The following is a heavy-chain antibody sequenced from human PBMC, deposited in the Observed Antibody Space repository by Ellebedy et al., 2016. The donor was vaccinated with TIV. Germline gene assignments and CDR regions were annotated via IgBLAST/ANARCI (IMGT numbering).Heavy chain of an antibody. CDR2: LNPNTGGT. Sequence: AASVKVSCKASGYTFTDYYMHWVRQAPGQGLEWMGWLNPNTGGTNYAQKFQGRVTMTRDTSISTAYMELSRLRSDDTAVYHCARAYDSSGYFDYWGQGTLVTVSS. V-gene: IGHV1-2*02. CDR1: GYTFTDYY. D-gene: IGHD3-22*01. J-gene: IGHJ4*02. CDR3: ARAYDSSGYFDY.